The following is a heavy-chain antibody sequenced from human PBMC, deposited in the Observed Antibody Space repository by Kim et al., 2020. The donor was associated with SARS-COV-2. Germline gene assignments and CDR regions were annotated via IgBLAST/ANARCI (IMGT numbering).Heavy chain of an antibody. CDR1: GFIFSSSR. J-gene: IGHJ4*02. V-gene: IGHV3-7*03. Sequence: GGSLRLSCAVSGFIFSSSRMSWVRQAPGKGLEWVAHIKQDGSEKYYVDSVKGRFTISRDNAKNSLHLQMNSLRAEDTAVYYCANSRGANWGQGTLVTVSS. CDR2: IKQDGSEK. D-gene: IGHD3-10*01. CDR3: ANSRGAN.